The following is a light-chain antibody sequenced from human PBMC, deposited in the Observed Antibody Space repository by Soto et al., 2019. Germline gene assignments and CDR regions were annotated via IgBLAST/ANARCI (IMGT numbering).Light chain of an antibody. CDR3: SSYTSSSTLE. Sequence: QSALTQPASVSGSPGQSITISCTGTRSDVGGYNYVSWYQQHPGKAPKLMIYDVSNRPSGVSNRFSGSKSGNTASLTTSGLQAEDEADYYCSSYTSSSTLEIGGGTKLTVL. V-gene: IGLV2-14*01. CDR1: RSDVGGYNY. J-gene: IGLJ2*01. CDR2: DVS.